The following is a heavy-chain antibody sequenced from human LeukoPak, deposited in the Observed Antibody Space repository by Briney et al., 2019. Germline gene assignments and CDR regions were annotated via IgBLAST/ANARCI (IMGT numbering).Heavy chain of an antibody. V-gene: IGHV1-69*06. D-gene: IGHD6-13*01. Sequence: SVKVSCTASGGTFSSYAISWARQAPGQGLEWMGGIIPIFGTANYAQKFQGRVTITADKSTSTAYMELSSLRSEDTAVYYCVKGPYSSSWYGPLYGMDVWGKGTTVTVSS. CDR2: IIPIFGTA. CDR1: GGTFSSYA. J-gene: IGHJ6*04. CDR3: VKGPYSSSWYGPLYGMDV.